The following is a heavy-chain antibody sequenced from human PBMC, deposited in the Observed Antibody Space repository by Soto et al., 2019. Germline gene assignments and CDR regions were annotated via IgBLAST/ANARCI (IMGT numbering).Heavy chain of an antibody. CDR1: GGTFSSYA. Sequence: ASVKVSCKASGGTFSSYAISWVRQAPGQGLEWMGRIIPILGIANYAQKFQGRVTITADKSTSTAYMELSSLRSEDTAVYYCARVQPEYCGGDCYYYYYGMDVWGQGTTVTVSS. V-gene: IGHV1-69*04. J-gene: IGHJ6*02. CDR2: IIPILGIA. D-gene: IGHD2-21*02. CDR3: ARVQPEYCGGDCYYYYYGMDV.